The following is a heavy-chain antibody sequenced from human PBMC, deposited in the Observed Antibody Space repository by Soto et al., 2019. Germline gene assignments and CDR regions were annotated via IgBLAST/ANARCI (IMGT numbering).Heavy chain of an antibody. CDR3: AKPNWSHHYLDP. J-gene: IGHJ5*02. CDR1: GGSFSGYY. Sequence: SETLSLTCAVYGGSFSGYYWSWLRQPPGKGLEWIGEINHSGSPNYNPSLKSRVTISVDTSKNQFSLKMTSVTAADTAVYYCAKPNWSHHYLDPCGQGPLVTVYS. D-gene: IGHD1-1*01. CDR2: INHSGSP. V-gene: IGHV4-34*01.